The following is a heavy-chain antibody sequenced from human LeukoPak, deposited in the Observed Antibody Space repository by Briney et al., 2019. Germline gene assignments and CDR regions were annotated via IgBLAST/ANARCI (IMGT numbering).Heavy chain of an antibody. D-gene: IGHD3-3*01. CDR2: ISSSSSYI. Sequence: GGSLRLSCAASGFTFSSYSMNWVRQAPGKGLEWVSSISSSSSYIYYADSVKGRFTISRDNAKNSLYLQMNSLRAEDTAVYYCAREISGHDFWSGYLNPADYWGQGTLVTVSS. CDR3: AREISGHDFWSGYLNPADY. V-gene: IGHV3-21*01. CDR1: GFTFSSYS. J-gene: IGHJ4*02.